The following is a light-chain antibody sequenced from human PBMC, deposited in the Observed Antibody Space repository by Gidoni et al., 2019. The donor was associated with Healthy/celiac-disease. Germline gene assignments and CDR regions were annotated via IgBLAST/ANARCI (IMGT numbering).Light chain of an antibody. J-gene: IGKJ4*01. CDR2: AAS. V-gene: IGKV1-39*01. Sequence: DIQTTQSPSSLSASVGDRFTLTCRASQSISSYLNWYQQKPGKAPKLLIDAASSLQSGVPSRFSGSGSGTDFTLTISSLQPEDFATYYCQQSYSTPLTFGGGTKVEIK. CDR1: QSISSY. CDR3: QQSYSTPLT.